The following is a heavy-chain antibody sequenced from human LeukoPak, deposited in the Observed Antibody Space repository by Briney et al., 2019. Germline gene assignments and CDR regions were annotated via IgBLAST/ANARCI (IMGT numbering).Heavy chain of an antibody. J-gene: IGHJ6*03. CDR2: IYTSGST. CDR3: ARLGDQYYYYYYMDV. D-gene: IGHD3-16*01. CDR1: GGSISSYY. V-gene: IGHV4-4*09. Sequence: SETLSLTCTVSGGSISSYYWSWIRQPPGKGLEWIGYIYTSGSTNYNPSLKSRVTISVDTSKNQFSLKLSSMTAADTAVYYCARLGDQYYYYYYMDVWGKGTTVTVSS.